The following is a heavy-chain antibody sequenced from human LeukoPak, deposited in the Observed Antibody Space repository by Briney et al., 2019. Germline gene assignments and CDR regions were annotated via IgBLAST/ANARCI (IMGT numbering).Heavy chain of an antibody. CDR3: AIYDILTGPRDY. D-gene: IGHD3-9*01. CDR2: IKSDGSST. CDR1: GLTFSSYW. V-gene: IGHV3-74*01. J-gene: IGHJ4*02. Sequence: GGSLRLSCAATGLTFSSYWMHWVRQAPGKGLVWVSRIKSDGSSTSYADSVKGRFTISRDNAKNTLYLQMNSLRAEDTAVYYCAIYDILTGPRDYWGQGTLVTVSS.